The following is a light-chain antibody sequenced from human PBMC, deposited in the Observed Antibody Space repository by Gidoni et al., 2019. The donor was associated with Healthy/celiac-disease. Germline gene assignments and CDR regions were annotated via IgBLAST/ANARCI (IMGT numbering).Light chain of an antibody. CDR2: RNN. CDR1: SSNIGSNY. V-gene: IGLV1-47*01. CDR3: AAWDDSLSGWV. J-gene: IGLJ3*02. Sequence: QSVLTQPPSASGTPGQRVTIPCSGSSSNIGSNYVYWYQQLPGTAPKLLIYRNNQRPSGVPYRFSGSKSGTSASLAISGLRSEDGADYYCAAWDDSLSGWVFGGGTKLTVL.